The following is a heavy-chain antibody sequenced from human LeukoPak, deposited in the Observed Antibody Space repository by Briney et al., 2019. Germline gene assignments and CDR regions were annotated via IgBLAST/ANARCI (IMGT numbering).Heavy chain of an antibody. V-gene: IGHV2-5*02. D-gene: IGHD2/OR15-2a*01. CDR2: IYWDDDT. CDR3: SRTDTGYFYGFDY. J-gene: IGHJ4*02. CDR1: GFSLTTSGVS. Sequence: SGPTLVNPTQTLTLTCTFSGFSLTTSGVSVGWIRQPPGKALQWLALIYWDDDTRYNPSLKTRLTITKDTSNNQVVFRMTNMDLVDTATYFCSRTDTGYFYGFDYWGQGARVTVSS.